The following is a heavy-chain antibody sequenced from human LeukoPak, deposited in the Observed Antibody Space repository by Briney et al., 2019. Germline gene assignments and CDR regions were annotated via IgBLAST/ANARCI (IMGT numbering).Heavy chain of an antibody. CDR2: IYYSGST. V-gene: IGHV4-59*01. D-gene: IGHD6-19*01. J-gene: IGHJ3*02. CDR1: DGSISSYY. Sequence: SETLSLTCTVSDGSISSYYWSWIRQPPGKGLEWIGYIYYSGSTNYDPSLKSRVTISVDTSKNQFSLKLSSVTAADTAVYYCARERRQSGGFDAFDIWGQGTMVTVSS. CDR3: ARERRQSGGFDAFDI.